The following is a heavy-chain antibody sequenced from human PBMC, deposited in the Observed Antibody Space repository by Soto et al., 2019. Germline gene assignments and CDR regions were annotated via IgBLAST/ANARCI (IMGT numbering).Heavy chain of an antibody. CDR3: AKETDYDILMGPILIFDY. D-gene: IGHD3-9*01. CDR2: ISGSGGST. J-gene: IGHJ4*02. V-gene: IGHV3-23*01. CDR1: GFTFSSYA. Sequence: QPGGSLRLSCAASGFTFSSYAMSWVRQAPGKGLEWVSAISGSGGSTYYADSVKGRFTISRDNSKNTLYLQMNSLRAEDTAVYYCAKETDYDILMGPILIFDYWGQGTLVTVSS.